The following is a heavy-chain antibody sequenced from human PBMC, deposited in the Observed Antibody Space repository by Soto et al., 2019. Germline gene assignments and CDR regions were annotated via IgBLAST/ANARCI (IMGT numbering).Heavy chain of an antibody. J-gene: IGHJ4*02. Sequence: SETLSLTFAVYGGSFIGYYWSWLRQPPGKGLEWIGEINHSGSTNYNPSLKSRVTISVDTSKNQFCLKLSSGTATDTAVYYCARGGGSYGEVDYSGQGTLVTVSS. CDR3: ARGGGSYGEVDY. CDR2: INHSGST. D-gene: IGHD1-26*01. CDR1: GGSFIGYY. V-gene: IGHV4-34*01.